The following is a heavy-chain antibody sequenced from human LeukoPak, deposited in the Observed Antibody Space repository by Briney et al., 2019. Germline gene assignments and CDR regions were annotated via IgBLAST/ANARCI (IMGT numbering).Heavy chain of an antibody. CDR1: GGSISSSSYY. Sequence: PSETLSLTCTVSGGSISSSSYYWGWLRQPPGKGLEWIGSIYYSGSTYYNPSLKSRVTISVDTSKNQFSLKLSSVTAADTAVYYCARRPVYSSSLGSWGQGTLVTVSS. V-gene: IGHV4-39*07. D-gene: IGHD6-6*01. J-gene: IGHJ4*02. CDR2: IYYSGST. CDR3: ARRPVYSSSLGS.